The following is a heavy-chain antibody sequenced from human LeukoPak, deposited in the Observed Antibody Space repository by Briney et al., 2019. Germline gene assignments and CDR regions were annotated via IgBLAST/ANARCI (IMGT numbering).Heavy chain of an antibody. D-gene: IGHD1-1*01. Sequence: PGGSLRLSCAASGFTFSSYGMHWVRQAPGKGLEWVASISFDGSNKYYGDSVKGRFTVSRDNSKNTLYLQMNSLRAEDTAVYYCAKDLSNWNDVTTPDYWGQGTLVTVSS. CDR2: ISFDGSNK. V-gene: IGHV3-30*18. J-gene: IGHJ4*02. CDR1: GFTFSSYG. CDR3: AKDLSNWNDVTTPDY.